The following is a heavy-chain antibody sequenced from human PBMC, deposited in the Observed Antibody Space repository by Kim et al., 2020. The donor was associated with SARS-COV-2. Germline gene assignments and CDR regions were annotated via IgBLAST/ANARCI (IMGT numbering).Heavy chain of an antibody. CDR2: ISYDGSNK. CDR1: GFTFSSYT. CDR3: AREPSRATMVRYDTVDI. V-gene: IGHV3-30*04. D-gene: IGHD3-10*01. Sequence: GRYLRLSCAASGFTFSSYTMHWVRQAPGKGLKWVAVISYDGSNKYYADSVKGRFTISRDNSKNTLYLQMNSLRAEDTAVYYFAREPSRATMVRYDTVDIWGQGKMGTVSS. J-gene: IGHJ3*02.